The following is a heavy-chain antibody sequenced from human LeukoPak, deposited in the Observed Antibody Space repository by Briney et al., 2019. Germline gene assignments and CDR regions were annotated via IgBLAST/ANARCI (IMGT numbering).Heavy chain of an antibody. J-gene: IGHJ4*02. CDR1: GFTFSSYA. V-gene: IGHV3-23*01. CDR2: ISGSGGST. CDR3: AKSGGGIQLWLRFYFDY. D-gene: IGHD5-18*01. Sequence: GGSLRLSCAASGFTFSSYAMSWVRQAPGKGLEWVSAISGSGGSTYYADSVKGRSTISRDNSKNTLYLQMNSLRAEDTAVYYCAKSGGGIQLWLRFYFDYWGQGTLVTVSS.